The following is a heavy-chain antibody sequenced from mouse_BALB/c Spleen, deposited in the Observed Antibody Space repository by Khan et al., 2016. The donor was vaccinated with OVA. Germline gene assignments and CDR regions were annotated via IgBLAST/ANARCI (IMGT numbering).Heavy chain of an antibody. CDR3: SRRGVYGIFAY. Sequence: QVQLQQSGAELAKPGASVKMSCKASGYTFTTYWMHWVKQRPGQGLDWIGYINPSTGYTEYNQKFKDKATLTADQSSSTAYMQLNSLTSEDSAVYYCSRRGVYGIFAYWGQGTLVTVSA. CDR1: GYTFTTYW. D-gene: IGHD2-1*01. CDR2: INPSTGYT. J-gene: IGHJ3*01. V-gene: IGHV1-7*01.